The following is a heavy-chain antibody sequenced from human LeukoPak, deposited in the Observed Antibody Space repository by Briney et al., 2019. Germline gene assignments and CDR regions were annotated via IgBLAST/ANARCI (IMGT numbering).Heavy chain of an antibody. J-gene: IGHJ4*02. D-gene: IGHD6-6*01. CDR1: GGSIATSPYY. CDR2: IYYSGST. V-gene: IGHV4-39*01. Sequence: PSETLSLTCTVSGGSIATSPYYWGWIRQPPGQGLEWIGTIYYSGSTYYNPSLKSRVTISVDTSKNQFSLKLSSVTAADTAVYYCARLCSSSLCHFDYWGQGTLVTVSS. CDR3: ARLCSSSLCHFDY.